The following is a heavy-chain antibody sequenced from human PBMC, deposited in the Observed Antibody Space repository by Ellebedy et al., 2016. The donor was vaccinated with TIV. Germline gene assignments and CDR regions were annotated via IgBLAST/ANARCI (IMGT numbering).Heavy chain of an antibody. CDR2: ILHDGSSQ. Sequence: GESLKISCAASGFTFTSFGMHWIRQAPGKGLQWVAGILHDGSSQYYADSVKGRFTIFRDNSENTLYLQMNSLTAEDSAVYYCAKAPGGSYPDYWGQGTLVTVSS. D-gene: IGHD1-26*01. J-gene: IGHJ4*02. V-gene: IGHV3-30*18. CDR1: GFTFTSFG. CDR3: AKAPGGSYPDY.